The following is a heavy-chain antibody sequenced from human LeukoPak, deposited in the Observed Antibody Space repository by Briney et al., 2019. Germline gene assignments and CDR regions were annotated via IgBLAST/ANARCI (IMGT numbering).Heavy chain of an antibody. CDR2: IYSDGST. CDR3: ARDVTYYYDSSGGGFDC. J-gene: IGHJ4*02. D-gene: IGHD3-22*01. Sequence: GGSVRLSCAASGFTFSNNYMSWVRQAPGKGLEWVSLIYSDGSTYYSDSVKGRFTISRDNSKNTLYLQMNSLRAEDTAVYYCARDVTYYYDSSGGGFDCWGQGTLVTVSS. CDR1: GFTFSNNY. V-gene: IGHV3-53*01.